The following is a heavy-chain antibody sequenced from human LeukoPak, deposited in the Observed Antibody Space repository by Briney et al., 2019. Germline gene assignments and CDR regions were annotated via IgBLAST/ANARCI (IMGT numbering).Heavy chain of an antibody. D-gene: IGHD6-13*01. V-gene: IGHV7-4-1*02. CDR1: GYTFTSYA. CDR2: INTNTGNP. CDR3: ARAGIAARGDNYYMDV. Sequence: ASVKVSCKASGYTFTSYAMNWVRQAPGQGLEWMGWINTNTGNPTYAQGFTGRFVFSLDTSVSTAYLRISSLKAEDTAVYYCARAGIAARGDNYYMDVWGKGTTVTVSS. J-gene: IGHJ6*03.